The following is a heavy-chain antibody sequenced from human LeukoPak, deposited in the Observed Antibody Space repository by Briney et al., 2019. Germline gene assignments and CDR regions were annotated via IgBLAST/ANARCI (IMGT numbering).Heavy chain of an antibody. Sequence: ASVKVSCKVSGYTLTELSMQWVRQAPGKGLEWMGGFDPEDGETIYAQKFQGRVTMTEDTSTDTAYMELSSLRSEDTAVYYCFVAATVGSDYYYGMDVWGQGTTVTVSS. CDR2: FDPEDGET. D-gene: IGHD2-15*01. V-gene: IGHV1-24*01. CDR1: GYTLTELS. CDR3: FVAATVGSDYYYGMDV. J-gene: IGHJ6*02.